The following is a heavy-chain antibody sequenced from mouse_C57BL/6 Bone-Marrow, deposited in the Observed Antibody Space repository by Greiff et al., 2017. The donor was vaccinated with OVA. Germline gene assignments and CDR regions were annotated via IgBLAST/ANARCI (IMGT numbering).Heavy chain of an antibody. CDR2: IDPENGDT. D-gene: IGHD1-1*01. V-gene: IGHV14-4*01. CDR1: GFNIKDDY. CDR3: TTPLYYYGSSFPY. J-gene: IGHJ2*01. Sequence: VQLQQSGAELVRPGASVKLSCTASGFNIKDDYMHWVKQRPEQGLEWIRWIDPENGDTEYASKFQGKATITADTSSNTAYLQLSSLTSEDTAVYYCTTPLYYYGSSFPYWGQGTTLTVSS.